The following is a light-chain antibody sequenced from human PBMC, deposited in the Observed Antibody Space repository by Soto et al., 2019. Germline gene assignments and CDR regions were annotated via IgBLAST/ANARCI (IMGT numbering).Light chain of an antibody. J-gene: IGLJ3*02. CDR1: SSNIGAGYD. CDR2: GNS. Sequence: QSVLTQPPSVSGAPGQRVTISCIGSSSNIGAGYDVHWYQQLPGTAPKLLIYGNSNRPSGVPDRFSGSKSGTSASLAITGLQAEDDADYYCQSYDRSLSGWVFGGGTKVTVL. CDR3: QSYDRSLSGWV. V-gene: IGLV1-40*01.